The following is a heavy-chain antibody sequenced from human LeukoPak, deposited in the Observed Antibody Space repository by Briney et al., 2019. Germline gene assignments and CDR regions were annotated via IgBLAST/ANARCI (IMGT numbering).Heavy chain of an antibody. CDR1: GYSFTSYW. J-gene: IGHJ5*02. Sequence: GESLKISCKGSGYSFTSYWIGWVRQMPGKGLEWMGIIYPGDSDTRYSPPFKGQVTISADKSISTAYLQWSSLKASDTAMYYCASAYSGSYFQFDRWGQGTLVTVSS. D-gene: IGHD1-26*01. CDR3: ASAYSGSYFQFDR. V-gene: IGHV5-51*01. CDR2: IYPGDSDT.